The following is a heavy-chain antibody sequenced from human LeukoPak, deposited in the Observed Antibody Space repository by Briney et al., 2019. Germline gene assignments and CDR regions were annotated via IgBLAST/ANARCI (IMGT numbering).Heavy chain of an antibody. V-gene: IGHV4-59*01. J-gene: IGHJ4*02. CDR3: AGSGVRGVIPDY. CDR2: IYYSGST. Sequence: PSETLSLTWTVSGASISSYYWSWIRQPPGKGLEWHGYIYYSGSTNYNPSLKSRVTISVDTSKNQFSLKLSSVTAADTAVYYCAGSGVRGVIPDYWGQGTLVTVSS. CDR1: GASISSYY. D-gene: IGHD3-10*01.